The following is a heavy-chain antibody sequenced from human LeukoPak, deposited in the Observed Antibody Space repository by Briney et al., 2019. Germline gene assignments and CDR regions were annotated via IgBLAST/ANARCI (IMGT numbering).Heavy chain of an antibody. CDR3: ARGLGYCSSTSCQIDY. J-gene: IGHJ4*02. D-gene: IGHD2-2*01. Sequence: GGSLRPSCAASGFTFSTYPMHWVRQAPGKGLEWVAVISSDRSNKYYADSVKGRLTISRDNSKNTVYLQMNGLRAEDTAVYYCARGLGYCSSTSCQIDYWGQGTLVTVSS. CDR2: ISSDRSNK. V-gene: IGHV3-30*04. CDR1: GFTFSTYP.